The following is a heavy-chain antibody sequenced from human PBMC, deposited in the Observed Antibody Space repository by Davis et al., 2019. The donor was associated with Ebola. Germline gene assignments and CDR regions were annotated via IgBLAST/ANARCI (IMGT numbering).Heavy chain of an antibody. D-gene: IGHD3-10*01. Sequence: GESLKISCAASGFTFSSYSMNWVRQAPGKGLEWVSAISGSGGSTYYADSVKGRFTISRDNSKNTLYLQMYSLRSDDTAVYYCAREALVRGPWGQGTLVTVSS. CDR1: GFTFSSYS. V-gene: IGHV3-23*01. CDR3: AREALVRGP. CDR2: ISGSGGST. J-gene: IGHJ4*02.